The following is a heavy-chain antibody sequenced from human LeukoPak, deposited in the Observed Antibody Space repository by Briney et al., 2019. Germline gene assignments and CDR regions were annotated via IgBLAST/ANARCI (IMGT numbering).Heavy chain of an antibody. V-gene: IGHV1-46*04. Sequence: ASVKVSCKASGYTFTRYYMHWGRQAPGEGGERMGLIKASGGRTNYAQKLKGRVTMTRETTTRTDCMELSSLRSEDTAVYYCARDLYSRTRKYYFDYWGQGTLVTVSS. D-gene: IGHD6-13*01. J-gene: IGHJ4*02. CDR1: GYTFTRYY. CDR2: IKASGGRT. CDR3: ARDLYSRTRKYYFDY.